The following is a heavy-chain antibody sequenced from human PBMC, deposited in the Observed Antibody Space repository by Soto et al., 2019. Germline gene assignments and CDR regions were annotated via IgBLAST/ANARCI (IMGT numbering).Heavy chain of an antibody. D-gene: IGHD2-8*01. CDR2: IIPIFGTA. Sequence: VQLVQSGAEVKKPGSSVKVSCKASGGTFSSYAISWVRQAPGQGLEWMGGIIPIFGTANYAQKFQGRVTITADESTSTAYMELSSLRSEDTAVYYCASLRLVYASYYYYYGMDVWGQGTTVTVSS. CDR3: ASLRLVYASYYYYYGMDV. J-gene: IGHJ6*02. V-gene: IGHV1-69*01. CDR1: GGTFSSYA.